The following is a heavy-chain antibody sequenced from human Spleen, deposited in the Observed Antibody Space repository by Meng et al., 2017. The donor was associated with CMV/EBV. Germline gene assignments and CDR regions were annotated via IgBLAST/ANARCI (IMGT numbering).Heavy chain of an antibody. Sequence: SETLSLTCTVSGVSIDSYYWSWIRQPPGKGLESIGYIYYDGSPEYNPSLKSRVTISVDTSRNQFSLKLTSVTPADTAVYYCARNMEDIVVVPAAADYYYYGMDVWGQGTTVTVSS. CDR1: GVSIDSYY. V-gene: IGHV4-59*01. CDR3: ARNMEDIVVVPAAADYYYYGMDV. J-gene: IGHJ6*02. D-gene: IGHD2-2*01. CDR2: IYYDGSP.